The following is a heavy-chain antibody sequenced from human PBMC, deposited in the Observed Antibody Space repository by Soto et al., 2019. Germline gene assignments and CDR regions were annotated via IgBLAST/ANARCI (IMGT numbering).Heavy chain of an antibody. Sequence: QVQLVQSGAEVKKPGASVKVSCKASGYTFTSYDINWVRQATGQGLEWMGWMNPNSGNTGYSHKFQGRVSMTSNTSVTTAYMALSRLRSDDTAVYYCARSVEWLASSDYWGQGTLVTVSS. CDR1: GYTFTSYD. V-gene: IGHV1-8*01. CDR3: ARSVEWLASSDY. D-gene: IGHD6-19*01. CDR2: MNPNSGNT. J-gene: IGHJ4*02.